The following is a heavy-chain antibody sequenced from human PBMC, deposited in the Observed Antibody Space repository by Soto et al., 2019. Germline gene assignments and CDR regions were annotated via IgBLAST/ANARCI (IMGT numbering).Heavy chain of an antibody. V-gene: IGHV3-15*07. J-gene: IGHJ6*02. CDR1: GFTFSNAW. Sequence: EVQLVESGGGLVKPGGSLRLSCAASGFTFSNAWMNWVCQAPGKGLEWVGRIKSKTDGGTTDYAAPVKGRFTISRDDSKNTLYLQMNSLKTEDTAVYYCTTDGAEWLAQSYYYYGMDVWGQGTTVTVSS. D-gene: IGHD6-19*01. CDR2: IKSKTDGGTT. CDR3: TTDGAEWLAQSYYYYGMDV.